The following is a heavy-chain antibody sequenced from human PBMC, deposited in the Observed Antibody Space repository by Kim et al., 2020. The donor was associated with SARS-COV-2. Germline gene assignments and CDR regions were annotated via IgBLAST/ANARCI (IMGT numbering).Heavy chain of an antibody. Sequence: ASVKVSCKASGYTFTSYYMHWVRQAPGQGLEWMGIINPSGGSTSYAQKFQGRVTMTRDTSTSTVYMELSSLRSEDTAVYYCARDQAYYDSSGYYLNNDAFDIWGQGTMVTVSS. CDR3: ARDQAYYDSSGYYLNNDAFDI. CDR1: GYTFTSYY. CDR2: INPSGGST. D-gene: IGHD3-22*01. J-gene: IGHJ3*02. V-gene: IGHV1-46*01.